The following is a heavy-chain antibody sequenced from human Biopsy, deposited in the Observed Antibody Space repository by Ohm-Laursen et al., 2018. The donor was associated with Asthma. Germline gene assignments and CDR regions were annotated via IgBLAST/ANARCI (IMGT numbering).Heavy chain of an antibody. V-gene: IGHV3-11*01. CDR1: GFSSSDYY. D-gene: IGHD6-13*01. J-gene: IGHJ4*02. CDR2: ISSRGSNL. CDR3: ARGYSTSWYFGY. Sequence: GSLRLSCSASGFSSSDYYMMWIRQAPGKGLEWVAYISSRGSNLYYADSVKGRFTISRDNPKKSVYLQLDSLRVEDTAVYYCARGYSTSWYFGYWGQGTVVTVSS.